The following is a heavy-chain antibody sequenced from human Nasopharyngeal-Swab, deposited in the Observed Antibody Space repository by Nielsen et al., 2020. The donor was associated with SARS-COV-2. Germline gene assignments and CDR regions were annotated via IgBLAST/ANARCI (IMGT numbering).Heavy chain of an antibody. CDR3: AKDYIRRGSN. V-gene: IGHV3-23*01. J-gene: IGHJ4*02. D-gene: IGHD2-15*01. CDR1: GFTFSSYA. Sequence: GGSLRLSCAASGFTFSSYAMSWVRQAPGKGLEWVSATSGGTGGTFYADSVKGRFTISRDNSQNTLFLQMNSLRAEDTAVYYCAKDYIRRGSNWGQGTLVTVSS. CDR2: TSGGTGGT.